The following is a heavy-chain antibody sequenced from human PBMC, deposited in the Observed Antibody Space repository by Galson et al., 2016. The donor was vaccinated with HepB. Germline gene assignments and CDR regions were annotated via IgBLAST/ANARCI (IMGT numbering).Heavy chain of an antibody. CDR3: EGDSDPFDI. CDR1: GFTFSSYA. Sequence: SLRLSCAASGFTFSSYAMSWVRQAPGKGLEWVSAISGSGGSTYYADSVKGRFTISRDNSKNTLYLQMNSLRAEDTAIYCCEGDSDPFDIWGQGTMVTVSS. D-gene: IGHD2-21*01. CDR2: ISGSGGST. V-gene: IGHV3-23*01. J-gene: IGHJ3*02.